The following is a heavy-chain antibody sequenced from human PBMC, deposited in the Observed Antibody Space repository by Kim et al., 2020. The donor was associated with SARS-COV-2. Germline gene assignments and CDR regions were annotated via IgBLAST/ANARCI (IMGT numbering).Heavy chain of an antibody. D-gene: IGHD6-6*01. J-gene: IGHJ6*02. CDR2: IYPGDSDT. V-gene: IGHV5-51*01. CDR1: GYIFTSYW. Sequence: GESLQISCKGSGYIFTSYWIGWVRQMPGKGLEWMGIIYPGDSDTRYSPSFQGQVTISADKSISTAYLQWSSLKASDTAMYYCARSRTYSSSSAGPRGGMDVWGQGTTVTVSS. CDR3: ARSRTYSSSSAGPRGGMDV.